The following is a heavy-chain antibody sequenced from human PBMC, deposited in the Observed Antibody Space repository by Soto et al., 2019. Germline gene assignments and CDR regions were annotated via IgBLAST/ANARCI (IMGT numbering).Heavy chain of an antibody. V-gene: IGHV4-34*01. CDR1: GGSFSGYY. CDR2: INHSGST. J-gene: IGHJ4*02. CDR3: ARGKLSDYVWGSYRYHFDY. Sequence: PSETLSLTCAVYGGSFSGYYWSWIRQPPGKGLEWIGEINHSGSTNYNPSLKSRVTISVDTPKNQFSLKLSSVTAADTAVYYCARGKLSDYVWGSYRYHFDYWGQGTVVTV. D-gene: IGHD3-16*02.